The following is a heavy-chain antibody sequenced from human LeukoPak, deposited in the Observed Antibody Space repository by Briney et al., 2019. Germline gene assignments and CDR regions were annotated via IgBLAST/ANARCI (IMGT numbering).Heavy chain of an antibody. J-gene: IGHJ6*04. CDR2: IWYDGSNK. CDR1: GFTFSSYA. Sequence: GGSLRLSCAASGFTFSSYAMSWVRQAPGKGLEWVAVIWYDGSNKYYADSVKGRFTISRDNSKNTLYLQMNSLRAEDTAVYYCARERDSSSWPHYGMDVWGKGTTVTVSS. CDR3: ARERDSSSWPHYGMDV. V-gene: IGHV3-33*08. D-gene: IGHD6-13*01.